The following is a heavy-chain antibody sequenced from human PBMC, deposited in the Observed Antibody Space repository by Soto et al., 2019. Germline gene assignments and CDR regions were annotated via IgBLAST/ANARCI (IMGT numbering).Heavy chain of an antibody. J-gene: IGHJ4*02. CDR1: GFTFSSYD. V-gene: IGHV3-13*01. Sequence: GGSLRLSCAASGFTFSSYDVHWVRQATGKGLEWVSGITSAGGTYYPGSVKGRFTISRDNAKNSFYLQMNSLRAGDTAVYYCARATVTTPYYFDYWGQGALVTVSS. CDR2: ITSAGGT. CDR3: ARATVTTPYYFDY. D-gene: IGHD1-1*01.